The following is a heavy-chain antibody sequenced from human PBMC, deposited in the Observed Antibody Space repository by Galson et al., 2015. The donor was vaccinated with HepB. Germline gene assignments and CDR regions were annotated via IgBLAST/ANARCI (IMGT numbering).Heavy chain of an antibody. D-gene: IGHD2-2*01. CDR1: GFTFSSYA. J-gene: IGHJ4*02. CDR2: ISSNGGST. V-gene: IGHV3-64D*06. CDR3: VKDRSGCSSTSCYSHFDY. Sequence: SLRLSCAASGFTFSSYAMHWVRQAPGKGLEYVSAISSNGGSTYYADSVKGRFTISRDNSKNTLYLQMSSLRAEDTAVYYCVKDRSGCSSTSCYSHFDYWGQGTLVTVSS.